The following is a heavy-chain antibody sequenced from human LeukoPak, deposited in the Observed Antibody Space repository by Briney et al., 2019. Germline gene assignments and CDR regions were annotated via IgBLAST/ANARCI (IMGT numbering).Heavy chain of an antibody. CDR3: ARASWLLDPGGDDY. V-gene: IGHV4-39*01. D-gene: IGHD3-22*01. CDR2: IYYSGST. CDR1: GGSISSGDYY. J-gene: IGHJ4*02. Sequence: PSQTLSLTCTVSGGSISSGDYYWGWIRQPPGKGLEWIGSIYYSGSTYSNPSLRSRVTKSVDTSKNQFSLKLSSVTAADTAVYYCARASWLLDPGGDDYWGQGTLVTVSS.